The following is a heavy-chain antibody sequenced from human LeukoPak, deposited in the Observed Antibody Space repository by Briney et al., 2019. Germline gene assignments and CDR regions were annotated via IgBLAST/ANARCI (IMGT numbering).Heavy chain of an antibody. J-gene: IGHJ4*02. V-gene: IGHV1-2*02. D-gene: IGHD6-6*01. CDR3: ASGDKYSSSWYFDY. CDR2: INPNSGGT. Sequence: ASVKVSCKASGYAFTGYYMHWVRQAPGQGLEWMGWINPNSGGTNYAQKFQGRVTMTRDTSISTAYMEMSRLRSDDTAVYYCASGDKYSSSWYFDYWGQGTLVTVSS. CDR1: GYAFTGYY.